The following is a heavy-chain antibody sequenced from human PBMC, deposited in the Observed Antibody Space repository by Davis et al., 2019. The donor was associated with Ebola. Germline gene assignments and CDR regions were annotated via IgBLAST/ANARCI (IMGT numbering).Heavy chain of an antibody. CDR1: GDSVSSGG. J-gene: IGHJ6*04. Sequence: PSETLSLTCAISGDSVSSGGWNWIRQSPSRGIEWLGRTYYSSKWYNDYAVSVKSRITINPDTSKNQFSLQLNSVTPEDTALYYCARGWLRAGMDVWGEGTTVTVSS. D-gene: IGHD5-18*01. CDR2: TYYSSKWYN. V-gene: IGHV6-1*01. CDR3: ARGWLRAGMDV.